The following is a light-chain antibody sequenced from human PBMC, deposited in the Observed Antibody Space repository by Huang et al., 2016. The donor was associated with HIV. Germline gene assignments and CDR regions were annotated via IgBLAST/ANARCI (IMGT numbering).Light chain of an antibody. J-gene: IGKJ1*01. CDR1: QSVLYSSNSKYY. V-gene: IGKV4-1*01. CDR2: GAS. Sequence: DIVMTQSPDSLTVSLGERATIKCRSRQSVLYSSNSKYYLAWFQQKPGRARRLLIDGASARESGVPDRVSGSGSRTDFTLPIDRLEAEDAAIYYCQQYYRLPQTFGQGTRVEIK. CDR3: QQYYRLPQT.